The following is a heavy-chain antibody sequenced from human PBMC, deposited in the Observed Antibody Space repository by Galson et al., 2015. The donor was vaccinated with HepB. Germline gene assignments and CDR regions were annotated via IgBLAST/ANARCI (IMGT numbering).Heavy chain of an antibody. CDR2: IYSGGGT. J-gene: IGHJ2*01. D-gene: IGHD2-2*01. CDR1: GFTVSSNS. Sequence: SLRLSCAASGFTVSSNSMSWVRQAPGKGLEWVSVIYSGGGTYYADSVKGRFTISRDNSKNTLFLQMNRLRGEDTAVYYCARVEGYCSSTSCPRGYFDLWGRGTLVTVSS. CDR3: ARVEGYCSSTSCPRGYFDL. V-gene: IGHV3-53*01.